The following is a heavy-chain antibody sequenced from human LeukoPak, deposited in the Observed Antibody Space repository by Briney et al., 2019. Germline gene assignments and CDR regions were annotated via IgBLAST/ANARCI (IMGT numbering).Heavy chain of an antibody. D-gene: IGHD3-10*02. CDR2: ISSSSNTI. CDR1: GFTFSSYS. Sequence: SGGSLRLSCTASGFTFSSYSMNWVRQAPGKGLEWVSYISSSSNTIYHADSVKGRFTISRDNAKNSLYLQMNSLRAEDTAVYYCAELGITMIGGVWGKGTTVTISS. J-gene: IGHJ6*04. V-gene: IGHV3-48*04. CDR3: AELGITMIGGV.